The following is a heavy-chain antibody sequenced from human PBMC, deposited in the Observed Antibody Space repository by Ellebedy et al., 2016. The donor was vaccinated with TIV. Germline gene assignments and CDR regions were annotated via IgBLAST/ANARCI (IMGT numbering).Heavy chain of an antibody. Sequence: ASVKVSXXASGDTFISYYMHWVRQAPGQGLEWVGIINPSGGSTSYAQKFQGRVTMTRDTSTSTVYMELSSLRSEDTAVYYCARDLGELSLVDYWGQGTLVTVSS. V-gene: IGHV1-46*01. D-gene: IGHD3-16*02. CDR3: ARDLGELSLVDY. CDR1: GDTFISYY. CDR2: INPSGGST. J-gene: IGHJ4*02.